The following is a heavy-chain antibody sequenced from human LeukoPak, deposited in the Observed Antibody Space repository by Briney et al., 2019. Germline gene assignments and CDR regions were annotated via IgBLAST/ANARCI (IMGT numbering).Heavy chain of an antibody. CDR2: IYYSGST. D-gene: IGHD3-10*01. V-gene: IGHV4-59*01. CDR1: GGSFSSYY. J-gene: IGHJ6*04. CDR3: ARGWRYYGSADV. Sequence: SETLSLTCSVSGGSFSSYYWSWIRQPPGKGLEWIGYIYYSGSTKYNSSLKSRVTISVDTSKNQFSLKLSSVTAADTAVYYCARGWRYYGSADVWGKGTTVTVSS.